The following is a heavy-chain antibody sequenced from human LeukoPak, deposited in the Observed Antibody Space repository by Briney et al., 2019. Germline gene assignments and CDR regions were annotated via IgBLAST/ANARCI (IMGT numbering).Heavy chain of an antibody. D-gene: IGHD5-12*01. V-gene: IGHV3-23*01. CDR1: GFTFSTYA. Sequence: PGGSLRLSCAVSGFTFSTYAMSWVRQAPGKGLEWVSGISGSGGNTYYGDSVKGRFTISRDNSKNTLYLQMNSLRAEDTAVYYCAKDRTTHSGTHYFDYWGQGALVTVSS. J-gene: IGHJ4*02. CDR2: ISGSGGNT. CDR3: AKDRTTHSGTHYFDY.